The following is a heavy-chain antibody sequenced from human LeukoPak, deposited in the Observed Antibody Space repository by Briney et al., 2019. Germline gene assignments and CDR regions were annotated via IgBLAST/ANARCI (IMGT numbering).Heavy chain of an antibody. CDR2: INQDGSEE. CDR1: GFTFSNYW. CDR3: VRDGGVSGYDLLDY. Sequence: GGSLRLSCAASGFTFSNYWMSWVRQAPGKGLEWVAHINQDGSEEHYMDSVKARFIISRDNAKNSLSLRMDSLRAEDTAVYYCVRDGGVSGYDLLDYWGQGTLVTVSS. D-gene: IGHD5-12*01. V-gene: IGHV3-7*01. J-gene: IGHJ4*02.